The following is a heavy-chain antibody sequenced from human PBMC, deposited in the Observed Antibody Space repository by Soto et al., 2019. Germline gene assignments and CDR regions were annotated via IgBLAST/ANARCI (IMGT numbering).Heavy chain of an antibody. CDR1: GFTFSSYA. Sequence: GGSLRLSCAASGFTFSSYAMSWVRQAPGKGLEWVSAISGSGGSTYYADSVKGRFTISRDNSKNTLYLQMNSLRAEDTAVYYCARERTRNYDFWSGYQYYWGQGTLVTVSS. CDR3: ARERTRNYDFWSGYQYY. V-gene: IGHV3-23*01. D-gene: IGHD3-3*01. CDR2: ISGSGGST. J-gene: IGHJ4*02.